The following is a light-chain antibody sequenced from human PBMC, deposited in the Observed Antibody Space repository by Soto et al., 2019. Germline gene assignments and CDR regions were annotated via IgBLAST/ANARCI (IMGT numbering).Light chain of an antibody. CDR1: QSVTNS. Sequence: EIVVTQSPATLSASPGERVTLTCRASQSVTNSLAWYQQKPGQAPRLLVYDASNRATGIPTRFSGSGSGTDFTLTISNLEPEDFAVYYCQQHISWPLTFGGGTRWIS. J-gene: IGKJ4*01. CDR3: QQHISWPLT. CDR2: DAS. V-gene: IGKV3-11*01.